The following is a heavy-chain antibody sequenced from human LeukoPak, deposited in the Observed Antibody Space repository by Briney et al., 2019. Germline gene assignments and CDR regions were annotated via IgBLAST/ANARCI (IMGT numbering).Heavy chain of an antibody. Sequence: GGSLRLSCAASGFHFSNYGIHWVRQAPGKGLEWVAVISSDTTNKYYTDSVKGRFTISRDNSKNTLYLQMNSLRAEDTAVYYCAGSLAYCGGDCRLGDYWGQGTLVTVSS. CDR1: GFHFSNYG. CDR3: AGSLAYCGGDCRLGDY. D-gene: IGHD2-21*02. J-gene: IGHJ4*02. V-gene: IGHV3-30*03. CDR2: ISSDTTNK.